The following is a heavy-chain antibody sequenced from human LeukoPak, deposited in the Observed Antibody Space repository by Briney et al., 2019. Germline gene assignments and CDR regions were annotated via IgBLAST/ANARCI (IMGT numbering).Heavy chain of an antibody. J-gene: IGHJ3*02. CDR3: ASLNYDFWSGYYNGAFDI. Sequence: GGSLRLSCAASGFTFSSYWMSWVRQAPGKGLEWVANIKQDGSEKYYVDSVKGRFIISRDNAKNSLYLQMNSLRAEDTAVYYCASLNYDFWSGYYNGAFDIWGQGTMVTVSS. D-gene: IGHD3-3*01. V-gene: IGHV3-7*01. CDR2: IKQDGSEK. CDR1: GFTFSSYW.